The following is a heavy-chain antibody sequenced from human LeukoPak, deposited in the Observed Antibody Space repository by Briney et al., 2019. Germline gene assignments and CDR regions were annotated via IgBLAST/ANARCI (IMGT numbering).Heavy chain of an antibody. J-gene: IGHJ4*02. D-gene: IGHD3-22*01. CDR2: ISGSGGST. CDR1: GFTFSSYA. CDR3: AKPKSSAYYHYYFDY. V-gene: IGHV3-23*01. Sequence: GGSLRLSCAASGFTFSSYAMSWVRQAPGKGLEWVSAISGSGGSTYYADSVKGRFTISRDNSKNTLYLQMSSLRAEDTAVYYCAKPKSSAYYHYYFDYWGQGTLVTVSS.